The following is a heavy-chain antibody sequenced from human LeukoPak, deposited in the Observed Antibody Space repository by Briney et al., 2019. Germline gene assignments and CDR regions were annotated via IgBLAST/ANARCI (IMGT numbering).Heavy chain of an antibody. D-gene: IGHD6-13*01. Sequence: ASVKVSCRASGYTFTSYGISWVRQAPGQGLEWMGWISAYNGNTNYAQKLQGRVTMTTDTSTSTAYMELRSLRSDDTAVYYCARGRLQDIAAATIAYLLDDYWGQGTLVTVSS. CDR3: ARGRLQDIAAATIAYLLDDY. CDR1: GYTFTSYG. V-gene: IGHV1-18*01. CDR2: ISAYNGNT. J-gene: IGHJ4*02.